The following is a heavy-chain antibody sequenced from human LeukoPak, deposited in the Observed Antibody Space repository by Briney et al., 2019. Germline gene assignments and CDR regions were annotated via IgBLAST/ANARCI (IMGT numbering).Heavy chain of an antibody. D-gene: IGHD2-8*01. CDR3: ARRPYCTNGVCYGELGFDP. J-gene: IGHJ5*02. CDR1: GYTFTNYA. V-gene: IGHV7-4-1*02. Sequence: ASVNVSFKSSGYTFTNYAINWGRQAPGQGLELMGCINTNTGTPMSSQGFTGRFVFSLDASVNTAYLQISSLKAEDTAVYYCARRPYCTNGVCYGELGFDPWGQGTLVTVSS. CDR2: INTNTGTP.